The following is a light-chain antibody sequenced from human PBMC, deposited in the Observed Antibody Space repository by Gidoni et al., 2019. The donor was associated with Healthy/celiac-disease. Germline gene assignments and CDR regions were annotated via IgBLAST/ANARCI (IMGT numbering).Light chain of an antibody. J-gene: IGKJ4*01. CDR3: QQYGSSPLT. V-gene: IGKV3-20*01. CDR1: QSVSSSD. Sequence: EMVLTQSPGTLSLSPGERATLSCRASQSVSSSDLAWYQQKPGQAPRLLIYGASSRATGIPDRFSGSGSGTDFTLTISRLEAEDFAVYYCQQYGSSPLTFGGGTKVEIK. CDR2: GAS.